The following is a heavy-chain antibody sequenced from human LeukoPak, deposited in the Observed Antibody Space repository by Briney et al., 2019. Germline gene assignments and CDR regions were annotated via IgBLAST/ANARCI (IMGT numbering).Heavy chain of an antibody. CDR2: INPNSGVT. CDR1: GYTFTGYY. J-gene: IGHJ6*03. Sequence: GASVKVSCKASGYTFTGYYMHWVRQAPGQGLGWMGCINPNSGVTNYAQKFQGRVTMTRDTSISTAYMELSRLRSDDTAVYYCARKIQLHMDVWGKGTTVTVSS. D-gene: IGHD5-18*01. V-gene: IGHV1-2*02. CDR3: ARKIQLHMDV.